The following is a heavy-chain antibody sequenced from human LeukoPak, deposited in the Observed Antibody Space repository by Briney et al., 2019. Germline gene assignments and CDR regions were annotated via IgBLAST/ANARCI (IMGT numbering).Heavy chain of an antibody. CDR3: ARDFRFLDDY. V-gene: IGHV3-21*01. Sequence: GGSLRLSCAASGFTFSSYSMNWVGQAPGKGLEWVASISIISSYIYYADSVKGRFTISRNNAKNQMYLQMNSLRAEDTAVYYCARDFRFLDDYWGQGTLVTVSS. J-gene: IGHJ4*02. CDR1: GFTFSSYS. D-gene: IGHD3-3*01. CDR2: ISIISSYI.